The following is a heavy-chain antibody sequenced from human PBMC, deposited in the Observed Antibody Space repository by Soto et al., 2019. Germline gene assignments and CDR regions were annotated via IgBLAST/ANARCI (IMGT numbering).Heavy chain of an antibody. D-gene: IGHD1-1*01. CDR1: GFSFSSYS. CDR2: VSFDGSNK. CDR3: WRDRRFGNGYNLGFDY. Sequence: QVQLVESGGGVVQPGRSLRLSCAASGFSFSSYSMHSVRQAPGKGLEWVAVVSFDGSNKYYANSVKDRFTVSRDNSKNTTYVQMNSLMPEDTAVYYCWRDRRFGNGYNLGFDYWGQGTLVTVSS. V-gene: IGHV3-30-3*01. J-gene: IGHJ4*02.